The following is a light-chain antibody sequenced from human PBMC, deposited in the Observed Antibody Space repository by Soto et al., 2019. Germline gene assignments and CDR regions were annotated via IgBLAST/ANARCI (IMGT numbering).Light chain of an antibody. V-gene: IGKV1-27*01. CDR3: QKCKVAPFT. Sequence: DIQMTQSPSSLSASLGDRVTITCRASQGIDNHLAWYQRKPGKAPKLLIYAASTLHSGVPSRFTGSGSGTDFTLTISSLQPEDAATYYCQKCKVAPFTFGGGTKVEI. J-gene: IGKJ4*01. CDR1: QGIDNH. CDR2: AAS.